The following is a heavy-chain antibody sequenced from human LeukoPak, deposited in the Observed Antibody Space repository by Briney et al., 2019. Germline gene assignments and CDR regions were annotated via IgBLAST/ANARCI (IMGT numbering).Heavy chain of an antibody. V-gene: IGHV1-2*02. CDR3: AIDIDGTTDFDY. D-gene: IGHD1-1*01. CDR2: INPNSGCT. Sequence: ASVKVSCKASGYTFTGYYMHWVRQAPGQGLEWMGWINPNSGCTNYAQKFQGRVAMTRDTSISTAYMELSRLRSDDTAVYYCAIDIDGTTDFDYWGQGTLVTVSS. J-gene: IGHJ4*02. CDR1: GYTFTGYY.